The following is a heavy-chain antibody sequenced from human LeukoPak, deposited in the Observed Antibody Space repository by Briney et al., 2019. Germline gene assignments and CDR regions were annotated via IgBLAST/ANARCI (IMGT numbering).Heavy chain of an antibody. D-gene: IGHD6-13*01. Sequence: SVKVSCKASGYTFTSYGISWVRQAPGQGLEWMGGIIPIFGAANYAQKFQGRVTITADKSTSTAYMELSSLRSEDTAVYYCASIAAAVSSSYYFDYWGQGTLVTVSS. V-gene: IGHV1-69*06. CDR3: ASIAAAVSSSYYFDY. CDR2: IIPIFGAA. J-gene: IGHJ4*02. CDR1: GYTFTSYG.